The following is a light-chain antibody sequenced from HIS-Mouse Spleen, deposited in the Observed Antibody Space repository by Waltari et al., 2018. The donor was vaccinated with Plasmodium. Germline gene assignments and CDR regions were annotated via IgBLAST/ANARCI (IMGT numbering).Light chain of an antibody. CDR2: EDS. J-gene: IGLJ3*02. CDR3: YSTDSSGNHRV. Sequence: SYELTQPPSVSVSPVQTARNTFSGDALPKKYAYWYQQKSGQAHVLVIYEDSKRPSGIPERFSGSSSGTMATLTISGAQVEDEADYYCYSTDSSGNHRVFGGGTKLTVL. CDR1: ALPKKY. V-gene: IGLV3-10*01.